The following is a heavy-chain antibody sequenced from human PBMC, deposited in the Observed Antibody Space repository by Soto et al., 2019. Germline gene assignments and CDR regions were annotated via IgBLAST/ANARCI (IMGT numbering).Heavy chain of an antibody. J-gene: IGHJ4*02. CDR3: ARYDSSGYADFDY. D-gene: IGHD3-22*01. Sequence: ASVKVSCKASGYTFTSYAMHWVRQAPGQRLEWMGWINAGNGNTNYAQKFQGRVTITADESTSTAYMELSSLRSEDTAVYYCARYDSSGYADFDYWGQGTLVTVSS. CDR1: GYTFTSYA. V-gene: IGHV1-3*01. CDR2: INAGNGNT.